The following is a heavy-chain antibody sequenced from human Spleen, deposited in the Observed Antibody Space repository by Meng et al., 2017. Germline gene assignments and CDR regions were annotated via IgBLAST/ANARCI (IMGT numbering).Heavy chain of an antibody. CDR3: ARDEDISAAGYLLGDF. Sequence: VTPVQSGAEVKKPVVSVKVSCKPSGYNFPDYWLHWVRQAPGQGLEWMGHIIPNSGDTLYAPKFQGRVTMTRDTSISTAYMELSGLRSDDTAVYYCARDEDISAAGYLLGDFWGQGTLVTVSS. D-gene: IGHD6-13*01. CDR1: GYNFPDYW. V-gene: IGHV1-2*06. J-gene: IGHJ4*02. CDR2: IIPNSGDT.